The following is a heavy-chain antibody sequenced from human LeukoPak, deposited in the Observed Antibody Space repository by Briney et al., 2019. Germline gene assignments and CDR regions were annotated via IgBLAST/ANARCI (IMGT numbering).Heavy chain of an antibody. Sequence: PSETLSLTCTVSGYSISSGYYWGWIRQPPGKGLEWIGSIYHSGSTYYNPSLKSRVTISADTSKNQFSLKLSSVTAADTAVYYCARSEDTAMVKWGQGTLVTVSS. CDR1: GYSISSGYY. V-gene: IGHV4-38-2*02. D-gene: IGHD5-18*01. CDR2: IYHSGST. J-gene: IGHJ4*02. CDR3: ARSEDTAMVK.